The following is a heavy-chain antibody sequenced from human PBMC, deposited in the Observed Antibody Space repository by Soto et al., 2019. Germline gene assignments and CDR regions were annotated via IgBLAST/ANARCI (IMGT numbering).Heavy chain of an antibody. V-gene: IGHV3-23*01. J-gene: IGHJ4*02. D-gene: IGHD5-18*01. CDR1: GFTFSSYA. Sequence: PGGSLRLSCAASGFTFSSYAMSWVRQAPGKGLVWVSAISGSGGSTYYADSVKGRFTISRDNSKNTLYLQMNSLRAEDTAVYYFAKATLGGGDTAMVLPYYFDYWGQGTLVTVSS. CDR3: AKATLGGGDTAMVLPYYFDY. CDR2: ISGSGGST.